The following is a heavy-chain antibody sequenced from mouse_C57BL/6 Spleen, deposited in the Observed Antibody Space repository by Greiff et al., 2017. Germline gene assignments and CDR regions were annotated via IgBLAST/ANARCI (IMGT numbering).Heavy chain of an antibody. Sequence: VQVVESGAELMKPGASVKLSCKATGYTFTGYWIEWVKQRPGHGLEWIGEILPGSGSTNYNEKFKGKATFTADTSSNTAYMQLSSLTTEDSAIYDWARSRANWDVRYAMDYWGQGTSVTVSS. J-gene: IGHJ4*01. CDR2: ILPGSGST. CDR1: GYTFTGYW. CDR3: ARSRANWDVRYAMDY. V-gene: IGHV1-9*01. D-gene: IGHD4-1*01.